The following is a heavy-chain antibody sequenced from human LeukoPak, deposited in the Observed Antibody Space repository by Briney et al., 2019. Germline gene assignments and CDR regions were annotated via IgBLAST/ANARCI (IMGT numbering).Heavy chain of an antibody. CDR3: ARATRFSPSGSYHPFDY. CDR2: IYYSGST. CDR1: GGSISSYY. V-gene: IGHV4-59*08. D-gene: IGHD1-26*01. J-gene: IGHJ4*02. Sequence: SETLSLTCTVSGGSISSYYWSWIRQPPGKGLEWIGYIYYSGSTNYNPSLKSRVTISVDTSKNQFSLKLSSVTAADTAVYYCARATRFSPSGSYHPFDYWGQGTLVTVSS.